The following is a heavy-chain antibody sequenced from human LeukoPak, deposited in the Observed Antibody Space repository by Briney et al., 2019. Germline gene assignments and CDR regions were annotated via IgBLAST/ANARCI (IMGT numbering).Heavy chain of an antibody. V-gene: IGHV3-7*01. Sequence: GGSLGLSCAASGFTFSSYWMSWVRQAPGKGLEWVANIKQDGSEKYYVDFVKGRFTISRDNAKNSLYLQMNSLRAEDTAVYYCASSYYYDSSGYLAGFYFDYWGQGTLVTVSS. CDR1: GFTFSSYW. J-gene: IGHJ4*02. CDR3: ASSYYYDSSGYLAGFYFDY. D-gene: IGHD3-22*01. CDR2: IKQDGSEK.